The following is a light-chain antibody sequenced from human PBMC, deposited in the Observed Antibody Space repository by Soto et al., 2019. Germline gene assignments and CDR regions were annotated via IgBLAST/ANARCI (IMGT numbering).Light chain of an antibody. V-gene: IGLV2-23*02. CDR1: SSDVGSYNL. Sequence: QSALTQPASVSGSPGQSITISCTGTSSDVGSYNLVSWYQQHPGKAPKLMIYEVSKRPSGVSNRFSGSKSGNTASLTISGLQSDDEADYYCCSYAASYVFGTGTKVTDL. J-gene: IGLJ1*01. CDR3: CSYAASYV. CDR2: EVS.